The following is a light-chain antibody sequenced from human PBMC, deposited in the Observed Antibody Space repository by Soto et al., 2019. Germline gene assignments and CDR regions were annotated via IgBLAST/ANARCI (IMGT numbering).Light chain of an antibody. V-gene: IGKV3-20*01. CDR2: GAS. J-gene: IGKJ2*01. CDR3: QQYGISPPYT. CDR1: QSVARNY. Sequence: EIVLTQSPGTLSLSPGERATLSCRASQSVARNYLAWYQQKPGQTPRLLIYGASSRATDIPDRFSGSGSGTDFTLPISSLEPEDFAVYYCQQYGISPPYTFGQGTKLEIK.